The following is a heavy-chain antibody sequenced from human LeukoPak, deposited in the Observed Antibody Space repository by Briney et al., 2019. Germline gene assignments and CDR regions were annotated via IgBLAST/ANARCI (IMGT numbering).Heavy chain of an antibody. D-gene: IGHD3-9*01. V-gene: IGHV3-30*03. J-gene: IGHJ6*03. CDR1: GFTFSSYG. Sequence: PGGSLRLSCAASGFTFSSYGMHWVRQAPGKGLEWVAVISYDGSNKYYADSVKGRFTISRDNSKNTLFLQMNSLRAEDTAVYYCARDRHDILTGDYYSYMDVWGKGTTVTVSS. CDR3: ARDRHDILTGDYYSYMDV. CDR2: ISYDGSNK.